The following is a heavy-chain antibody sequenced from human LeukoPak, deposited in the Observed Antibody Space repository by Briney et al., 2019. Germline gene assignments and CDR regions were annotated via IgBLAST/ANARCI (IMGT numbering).Heavy chain of an antibody. D-gene: IGHD6-13*01. Sequence: PSETLSLTCAVYGGSFSGYYWSWIRQPPGKGLEWIGEINHSGSTNYNPSLKSRVTISVDTSKNQFSLKLSSVTAADTAVYYCARGPSAYPRSSSWYVGYWGQGTLVTVSS. J-gene: IGHJ4*02. CDR1: GGSFSGYY. CDR3: ARGPSAYPRSSSWYVGY. CDR2: INHSGST. V-gene: IGHV4-34*01.